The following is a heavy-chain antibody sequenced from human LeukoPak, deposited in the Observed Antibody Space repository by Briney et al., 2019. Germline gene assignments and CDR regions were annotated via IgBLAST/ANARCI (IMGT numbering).Heavy chain of an antibody. D-gene: IGHD3-22*01. J-gene: IGHJ3*02. Sequence: TSETLSLTCTVSGGPISSYYWSWIRQPAGKGLEWIGRIYTSGSTNYNPSLKSRVTMSVDTSKNQFSLKLSSVTAADTAVYYCARDSLGSPYDSSGYFFQGAFDIWGQGTMVTVSS. CDR2: IYTSGST. CDR3: ARDSLGSPYDSSGYFFQGAFDI. CDR1: GGPISSYY. V-gene: IGHV4-4*07.